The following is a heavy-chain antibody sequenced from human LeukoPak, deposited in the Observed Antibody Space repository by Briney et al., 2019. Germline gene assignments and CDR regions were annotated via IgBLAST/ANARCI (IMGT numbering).Heavy chain of an antibody. J-gene: IGHJ6*02. CDR1: GXXXDDYA. V-gene: IGHV3-9*01. CDR3: AKVSLRYYYYGMDV. Sequence: GGSLRLSCAAXGXXXDDYAXHWVRQAPXXXXXXXXXISWNSGSIGYADSVKGRFTISRDNAKNSLYLQMNSLRAEDTALYYCAKVSLRYYYYGMDVWGQGTTVTVSS. CDR2: ISWNSGSI.